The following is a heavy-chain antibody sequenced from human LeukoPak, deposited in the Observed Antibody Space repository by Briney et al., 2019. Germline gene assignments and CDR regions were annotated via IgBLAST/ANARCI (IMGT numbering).Heavy chain of an antibody. V-gene: IGHV1-69*01. CDR3: ASSHCSSTSCYGAYYYGMDV. CDR1: GGTFSSYV. D-gene: IGHD2-2*01. Sequence: GSSVKVSCEASGGTFSSYVISWVRQAPGQGLEWMGGIIPIFGTANYAQKFQGRVTITADESTSTAYMELSSLRSEDTAVYYCASSHCSSTSCYGAYYYGMDVWGQGTTVTVSS. CDR2: IIPIFGTA. J-gene: IGHJ6*02.